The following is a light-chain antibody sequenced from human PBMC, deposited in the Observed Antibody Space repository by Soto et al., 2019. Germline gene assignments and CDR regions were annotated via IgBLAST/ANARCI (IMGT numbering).Light chain of an antibody. Sequence: EIVMTQSPATLSASSGQVATLSCRASQSASTNLAWYQQNPGHAPRLLISGASTRATGIPARFSGSGSGTEFTLTIRSLQYEDFAVYYWQQCNHRPSFGQGNKVDIK. J-gene: IGKJ1*01. CDR1: QSASTN. CDR2: GAS. CDR3: QQCNHRPS. V-gene: IGKV3-15*01.